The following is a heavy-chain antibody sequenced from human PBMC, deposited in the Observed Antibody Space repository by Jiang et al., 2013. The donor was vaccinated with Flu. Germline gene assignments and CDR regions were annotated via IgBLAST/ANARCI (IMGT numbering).Heavy chain of an antibody. CDR3: ARGGGSSSYDY. Sequence: SGAEVKKPGASVKVSCKGSGYIFTSYFMHWVRQAPGQRLEWMGWINAGNGNTKYSKKLQGRVTITRDTSASTAYMELSSLRSEDTAVYYCARGGGSSSYDYWGQGTLVTVSS. CDR2: INAGNGNT. J-gene: IGHJ4*02. V-gene: IGHV1-3*01. D-gene: IGHD6-6*01. CDR1: GYIFTSYF.